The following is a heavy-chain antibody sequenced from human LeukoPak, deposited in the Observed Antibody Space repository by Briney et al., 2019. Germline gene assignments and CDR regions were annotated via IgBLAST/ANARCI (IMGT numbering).Heavy chain of an antibody. J-gene: IGHJ4*02. V-gene: IGHV3-30*02. Sequence: GGSLRLSCAGSGFSFSSYGMHWVRQAPGKGLEWMAFIRSDGSNKYYADSVKGRFTIYRDNPKNTLHLQMNSLRAEDTAAYYCAKFAQRYCSGGSCHPFDYWGQGTLVTVSS. CDR2: IRSDGSNK. CDR3: AKFAQRYCSGGSCHPFDY. CDR1: GFSFSSYG. D-gene: IGHD2-15*01.